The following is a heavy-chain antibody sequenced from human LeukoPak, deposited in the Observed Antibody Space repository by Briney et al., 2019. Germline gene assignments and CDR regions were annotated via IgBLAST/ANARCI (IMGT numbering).Heavy chain of an antibody. V-gene: IGHV4-34*01. Sequence: PSETLSLTCAVYGGSFSGYYWSWIRQPPGKGLEWIGEINHSGSTNYNPSLKSRVTISVDTSKNQFSLKLSSVTAADTAVYYCARKMALIGFDPWGQGTLVTVSS. CDR2: INHSGST. CDR3: ARKMALIGFDP. D-gene: IGHD5-24*01. CDR1: GGSFSGYY. J-gene: IGHJ5*02.